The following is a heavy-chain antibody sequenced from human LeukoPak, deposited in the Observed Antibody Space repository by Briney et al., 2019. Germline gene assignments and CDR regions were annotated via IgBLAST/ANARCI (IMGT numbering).Heavy chain of an antibody. CDR1: GGSFSGYY. J-gene: IGHJ6*03. D-gene: IGHD3-10*01. CDR3: ARDRAYGSGSYRYYYYYYMDV. CDR2: INHSGST. Sequence: SETLFLTCAVYGGSFSGYYWSWIRQPPGKGLEWIGEINHSGSTNYNPSLKSRVTISVDTSKNQFSLKLSSVTAADTAVYYCARDRAYGSGSYRYYYYYYMDVWGKGTTVTVSS. V-gene: IGHV4-34*01.